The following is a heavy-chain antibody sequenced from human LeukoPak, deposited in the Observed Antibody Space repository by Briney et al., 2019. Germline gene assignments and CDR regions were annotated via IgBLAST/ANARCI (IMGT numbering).Heavy chain of an antibody. D-gene: IGHD6-19*01. CDR3: ARDSNGIAVAVADY. CDR1: GFTFSSYA. V-gene: IGHV3-30*04. J-gene: IGHJ4*02. CDR2: ISYDGSNK. Sequence: GGSLRLSCAASGFTFSSYAMHWVRQAPGKGLEWVAVISYDGSNKHYADSVKGRFTISRDNSKNTLYLQMNSLRAEDTAVYYCARDSNGIAVAVADYWGQGTLVTVSS.